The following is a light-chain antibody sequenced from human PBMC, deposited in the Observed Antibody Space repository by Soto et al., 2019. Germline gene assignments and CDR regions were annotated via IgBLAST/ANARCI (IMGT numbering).Light chain of an antibody. J-gene: IGKJ4*01. Sequence: DIQMTQSPSPLSASVGDRVTITCRASQPINRRLAWYQQKPGKAPKLLIYAASSLHTGVPLRFSGSGSGTDSSLTISSLQTDDFATYYCKQSKSFPLTFGGGTKVDIK. CDR2: AAS. V-gene: IGKV1-12*01. CDR3: KQSKSFPLT. CDR1: QPINRR.